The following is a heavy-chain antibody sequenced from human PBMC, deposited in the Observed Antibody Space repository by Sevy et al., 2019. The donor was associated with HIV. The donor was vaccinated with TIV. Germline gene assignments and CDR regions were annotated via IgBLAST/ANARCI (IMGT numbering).Heavy chain of an antibody. V-gene: IGHV1-8*01. Sequence: ASVKVSCRASGYTFTSYDINWVRQATGQGLEWMGWMNPNSGNTGYAQKFQGRVTMTRNTSISTAYMELSSLRSEDTAVYYCARATPSPGYCSGGSCYHDAFDIWGQGTMVTVSS. CDR3: ARATPSPGYCSGGSCYHDAFDI. CDR1: GYTFTSYD. J-gene: IGHJ3*02. CDR2: MNPNSGNT. D-gene: IGHD2-15*01.